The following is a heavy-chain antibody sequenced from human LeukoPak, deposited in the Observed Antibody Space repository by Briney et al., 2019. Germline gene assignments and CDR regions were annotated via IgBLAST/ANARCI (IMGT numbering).Heavy chain of an antibody. V-gene: IGHV3-23*01. CDR3: AKWRRYCSGGSCYEGDYGLDV. J-gene: IGHJ6*02. CDR1: GFTFRRYA. CDR2: IIGSSCYT. D-gene: IGHD2-15*01. Sequence: GGSLRLSCVASGFTFRRYAMSWVRQAPGKGLEWVSYIIGSSCYTYYADSVKGRFTISRDNAKNTLDLQMNSLRAEDTAIYYCAKWRRYCSGGSCYEGDYGLDVWGQGTTVTVSS.